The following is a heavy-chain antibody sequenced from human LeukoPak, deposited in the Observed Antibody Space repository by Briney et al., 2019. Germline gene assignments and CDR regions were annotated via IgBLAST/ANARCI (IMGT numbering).Heavy chain of an antibody. V-gene: IGHV3-15*01. CDR1: GFTFSSYW. J-gene: IGHJ5*02. CDR3: STGIGALLWFGELFT. D-gene: IGHD3-10*01. Sequence: PGGSLRLSCAASGFTFSSYWMSWVRQAPGKGLEWVGRIKSKTDGGTTDYAAPVKGRFTISRDDSKNTLYLQMNSLKSEGTAVYYCSTGIGALLWFGELFTWGQGTLVTVSS. CDR2: IKSKTDGGTT.